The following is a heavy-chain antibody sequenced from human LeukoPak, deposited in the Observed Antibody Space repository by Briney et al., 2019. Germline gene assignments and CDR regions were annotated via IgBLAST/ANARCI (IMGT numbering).Heavy chain of an antibody. CDR3: ARRHGVWGSYRRGYYFDY. D-gene: IGHD3-16*02. V-gene: IGHV4-39*07. CDR2: INHSGST. J-gene: IGHJ4*02. Sequence: PSETLSLTCTVSGGSISNSDYYWGWIRQPPGKGLEWIGEINHSGSTNYNPSLKSRVTISVDTSKNQFSLKLSSVTAADTAVYYCARRHGVWGSYRRGYYFDYWGQGTLVTVSS. CDR1: GGSISNSDYY.